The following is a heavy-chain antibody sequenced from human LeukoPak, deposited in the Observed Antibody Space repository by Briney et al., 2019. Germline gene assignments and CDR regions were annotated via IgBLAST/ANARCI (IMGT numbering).Heavy chain of an antibody. CDR2: INPNSGGT. CDR1: GYTFTGYY. V-gene: IGHV1-2*06. J-gene: IGHJ4*02. D-gene: IGHD4-17*01. Sequence: ASVKVSCKASGYTFTGYYMHWVRQAPGQGLEWMGRINPNSGGTNYAQKFQGRVTMTRDTSTSTAYMELRSLRSDDTAVYYCARDLNYGDYRTYYFDYWGQGTLVTVSS. CDR3: ARDLNYGDYRTYYFDY.